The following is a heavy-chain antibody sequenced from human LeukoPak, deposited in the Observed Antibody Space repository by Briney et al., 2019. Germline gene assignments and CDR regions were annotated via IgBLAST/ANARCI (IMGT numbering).Heavy chain of an antibody. J-gene: IGHJ6*03. CDR1: GGSISSHY. D-gene: IGHD6-25*01. V-gene: IGHV4-59*11. CDR2: IYYSGST. CDR3: ARGCIAAEVANSISHYYYYYYMDV. Sequence: SETLSLTCTVSGGSISSHYWSWIRQPPGKGLEWIGYIYYSGSTNYNPSLKSRVTISVDTSKNQFSLKLSSVTAADTAVYYCARGCIAAEVANSISHYYYYYYMDVWGKGTTVTVSS.